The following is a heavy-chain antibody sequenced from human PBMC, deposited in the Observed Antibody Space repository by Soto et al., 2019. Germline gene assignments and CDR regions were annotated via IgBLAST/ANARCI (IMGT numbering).Heavy chain of an antibody. Sequence: QVQLVESGGGVVQPGRSLRLSCAASGFTFSSYGMHWVRQAPGKGLEWVAVIWYDGSNKYYADSVKGRFTISRDNSKNXLXXQMNSLRAEDTAVYYCARDSRDYYDSSGYLSNFDYWGQGTLVTVSS. CDR1: GFTFSSYG. CDR2: IWYDGSNK. D-gene: IGHD3-22*01. CDR3: ARDSRDYYDSSGYLSNFDY. V-gene: IGHV3-33*01. J-gene: IGHJ4*02.